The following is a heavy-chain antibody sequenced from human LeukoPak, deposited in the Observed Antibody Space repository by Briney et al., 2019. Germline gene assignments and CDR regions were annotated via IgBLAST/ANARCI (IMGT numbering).Heavy chain of an antibody. CDR3: ARGHMLTGYYNFAWFDP. D-gene: IGHD3-9*01. CDR1: GFTVSSYD. CDR2: IGTAGDT. V-gene: IGHV3-13*01. J-gene: IGHJ5*02. Sequence: GGSLRLSCAASGFTVSSYDMHWVRQPTGKGLEWVSAIGTAGDTYYSHSVQGRFTISRENAKNSLYLHMNSLSAGDTAVYFCARGHMLTGYYNFAWFDPWGQGTLVTVSS.